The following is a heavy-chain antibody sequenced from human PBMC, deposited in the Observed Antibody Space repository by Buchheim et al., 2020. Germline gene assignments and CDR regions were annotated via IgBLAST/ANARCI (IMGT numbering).Heavy chain of an antibody. Sequence: QVQLVESGGGVVQPGRSLRLSCAASGFTFSSYGMHWVRPAPGKGLEWVAVIWYDGSTQYYADSVKGRFTISRDNSKNTLYLQMNSLRAEDTAVYYCARDLLRCLESDYYYGMDVWGQGTT. CDR3: ARDLLRCLESDYYYGMDV. J-gene: IGHJ6*02. V-gene: IGHV3-33*01. D-gene: IGHD3-3*01. CDR1: GFTFSSYG. CDR2: IWYDGSTQ.